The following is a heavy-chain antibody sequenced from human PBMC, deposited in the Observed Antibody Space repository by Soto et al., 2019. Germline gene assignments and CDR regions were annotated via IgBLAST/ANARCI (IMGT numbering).Heavy chain of an antibody. CDR2: IIPILGIA. Sequence: ASVKVSCKASGGTFSSYTISWVRQAPGQGLEWMGRIIPILGIANYAQKFQGRVTITADKSTSTAYMELSSLRSEDTAVYYCAREITLGSSDSAFDIWGQGTMVTVSS. V-gene: IGHV1-69*04. CDR3: AREITLGSSDSAFDI. J-gene: IGHJ3*02. CDR1: GGTFSSYT. D-gene: IGHD6-19*01.